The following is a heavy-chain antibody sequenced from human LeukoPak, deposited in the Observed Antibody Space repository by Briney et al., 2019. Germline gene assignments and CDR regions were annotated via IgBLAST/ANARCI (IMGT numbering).Heavy chain of an antibody. V-gene: IGHV3-48*01. J-gene: IGHJ4*02. CDR2: ISSSSSRM. D-gene: IGHD2-2*01. CDR1: GFTFSSYS. CDR3: VRGYCGSTSCAFDY. Sequence: GGSLRLSCAASGFTFSSYSMNWVRQAPGKGLEWVSYISSSSSRMYYADSVKGRFTISRDTAKNSLYLQMNSLRGEDTAVYYCVRGYCGSTSCAFDYWGQGTLVTVSS.